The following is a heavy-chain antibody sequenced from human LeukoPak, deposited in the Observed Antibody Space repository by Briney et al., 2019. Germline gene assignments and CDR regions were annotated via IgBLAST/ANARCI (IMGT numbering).Heavy chain of an antibody. J-gene: IGHJ3*02. Sequence: ASVKVSCKVSGYTLTELSMHWVRQAPGKGLEWMGGFDPEDGETIYAQKFQGRVTITADKSTSTAYMELSSLRSEDTAVYYCARDGGYYSGSYRDAFDIWGQGTMVTVSS. CDR3: ARDGGYYSGSYRDAFDI. D-gene: IGHD1-26*01. CDR1: GYTLTELS. V-gene: IGHV1-24*01. CDR2: FDPEDGET.